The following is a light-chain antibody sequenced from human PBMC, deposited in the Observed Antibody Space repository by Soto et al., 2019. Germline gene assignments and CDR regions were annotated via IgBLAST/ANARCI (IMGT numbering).Light chain of an antibody. CDR1: QSVSSFY. J-gene: IGKJ3*01. CDR3: QLYGTSFT. Sequence: EIVLTQSPGTLSLSPGERATLSCRASQSVSSFYLAWYQQKPGQAPRLLIYSTSSRATGIPDRFSGSGSGTDLTLTISRLEPEEFAVYSCQLYGTSFTFGPGTKVDIK. V-gene: IGKV3-20*01. CDR2: STS.